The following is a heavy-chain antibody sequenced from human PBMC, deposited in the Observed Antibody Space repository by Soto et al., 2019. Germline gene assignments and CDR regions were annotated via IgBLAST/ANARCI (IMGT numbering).Heavy chain of an antibody. CDR2: AFHIGNT. D-gene: IGHD6-19*01. CDR3: ASHHIAVTAKFFDS. CDR1: GGCFSSSSFY. V-gene: IGHV4-61*01. J-gene: IGHJ4*01. Sequence: SLTLCRTWSPSGGCFSSSSFYGSWIRQPPRKGLEWIGYAFHIGNTNYSPSLKSRVTMSIATSRNQFSLRLSSVTPADTAVYFCASHHIAVTAKFFDSWGSGNMVTVSS.